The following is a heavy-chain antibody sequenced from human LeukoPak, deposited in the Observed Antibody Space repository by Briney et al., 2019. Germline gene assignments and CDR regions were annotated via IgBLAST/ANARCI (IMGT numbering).Heavy chain of an antibody. CDR2: IWYDGSNK. CDR3: ARDDGPRSGWCIDY. Sequence: PGGSLRLSCAASGFTFSSYGMHWVRQAPGKGLEWVAVIWYDGSNKYYADSVKGRFTISRDNAKNSLYLQMNSLRAEDTAVYYCARDDGPRSGWCIDYWGQGTLVTVSS. J-gene: IGHJ4*02. CDR1: GFTFSSYG. D-gene: IGHD6-19*01. V-gene: IGHV3-33*01.